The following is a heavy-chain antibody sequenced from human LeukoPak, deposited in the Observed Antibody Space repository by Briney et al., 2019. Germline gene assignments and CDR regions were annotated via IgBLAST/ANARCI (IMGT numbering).Heavy chain of an antibody. CDR3: VRSGYNWGFDY. Sequence: ASVKVSCKASGYTFTVYYMHWVRQAPGQGLEWMGWINPNSGDTDYAQKFRGRVTMTRDASITTAYLELSSLRSDDTAVYHCVRSGYNWGFDYWGQGTLVTVSS. V-gene: IGHV1-2*02. CDR2: INPNSGDT. D-gene: IGHD1-1*01. J-gene: IGHJ4*02. CDR1: GYTFTVYY.